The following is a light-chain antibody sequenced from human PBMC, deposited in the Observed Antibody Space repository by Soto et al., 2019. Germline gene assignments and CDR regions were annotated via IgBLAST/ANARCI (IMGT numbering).Light chain of an antibody. Sequence: QSALTQPASVSGSPGQSITISCIGTSSDVGGYNLVSWYQQHPGKAPKLMIYEGSKRPSGVSNRFSGSKSGNTASLTISGLQAEDEADYYCCSYAGSRTFVFGTGTKLTVL. CDR2: EGS. CDR3: CSYAGSRTFV. V-gene: IGLV2-23*01. CDR1: SSDVGGYNL. J-gene: IGLJ1*01.